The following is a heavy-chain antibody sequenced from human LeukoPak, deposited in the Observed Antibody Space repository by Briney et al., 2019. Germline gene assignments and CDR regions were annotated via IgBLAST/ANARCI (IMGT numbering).Heavy chain of an antibody. CDR2: ISSSSSTI. Sequence: GGSLRLSCAASGFTFSSYSMNWVRQAPGKGLEWVSYISSSSSTIYYADPVKGRFTISRDNAKNSLYLQMNSLRAEDTAVYYCARGILDDFWSGYSAFDIWGQGTMVTVSS. D-gene: IGHD3-3*01. J-gene: IGHJ3*02. CDR1: GFTFSSYS. V-gene: IGHV3-48*01. CDR3: ARGILDDFWSGYSAFDI.